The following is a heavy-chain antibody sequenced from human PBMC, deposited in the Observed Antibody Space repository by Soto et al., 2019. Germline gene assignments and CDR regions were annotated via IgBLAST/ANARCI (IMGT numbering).Heavy chain of an antibody. V-gene: IGHV3-48*01. CDR3: ARPPREYSSSEALDY. Sequence: GGSLRLSCAASGFTFSSYSMNWVRQAPGKGLEWVSYISSSSSTIYCADSMKGRFTISRDNAKNSLYLQMNSLRAEDTAVYYCARPPREYSSSEALDYWGQGTLVTVSS. CDR2: ISSSSSTI. D-gene: IGHD6-6*01. CDR1: GFTFSSYS. J-gene: IGHJ4*02.